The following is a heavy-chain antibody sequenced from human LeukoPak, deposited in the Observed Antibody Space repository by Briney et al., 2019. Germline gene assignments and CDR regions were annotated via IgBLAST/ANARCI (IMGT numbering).Heavy chain of an antibody. CDR2: IDNSGST. CDR3: AREGTSGTHLNWFDP. CDR1: GGSISTYY. D-gene: IGHD1-1*01. V-gene: IGHV4-59*01. J-gene: IGHJ5*02. Sequence: SETLSLTCTVSGGSISTYYWSWIRQPPGKGPQWIGYIDNSGSTIYNPSLKSRVTISVDTSKNQFSLKLSSVTAADTAVYYCAREGTSGTHLNWFDPWGQGTLVTVSS.